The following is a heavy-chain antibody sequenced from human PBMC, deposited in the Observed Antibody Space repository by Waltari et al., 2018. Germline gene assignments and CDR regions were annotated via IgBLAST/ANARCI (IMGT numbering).Heavy chain of an antibody. V-gene: IGHV3-9*01. Sequence: EVQLVESGGGLVQPGRSLRLSCAASGFTFDDYVMHLVRQAPGKGLEWVSGISWNSGSIGYADSVKGRFTISRDNAKNSLYLQMNSLRAEDTALYYCAKGIAAAGRYWYFDLWGRGTLVTVSS. CDR1: GFTFDDYV. CDR3: AKGIAAAGRYWYFDL. CDR2: ISWNSGSI. J-gene: IGHJ2*01. D-gene: IGHD6-13*01.